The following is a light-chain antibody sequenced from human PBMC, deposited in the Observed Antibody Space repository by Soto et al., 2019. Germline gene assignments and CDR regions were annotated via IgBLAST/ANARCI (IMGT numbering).Light chain of an antibody. CDR1: QTISSW. Sequence: DIQMTQSPSTVSGSVGDRVTITCRASQTISSWLARYQQKPGKAPKLLIYKASTLKSGVPSRFSGSGSGTEFTLTISSLQPDDFATYYCQHYNSYSEAFGQGTKVDIK. CDR2: KAS. J-gene: IGKJ1*01. V-gene: IGKV1-5*03. CDR3: QHYNSYSEA.